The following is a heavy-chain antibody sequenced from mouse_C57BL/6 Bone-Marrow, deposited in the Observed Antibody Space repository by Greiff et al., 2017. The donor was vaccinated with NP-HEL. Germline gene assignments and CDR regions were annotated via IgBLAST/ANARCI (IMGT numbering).Heavy chain of an antibody. D-gene: IGHD2-3*01. CDR2: IRNKANNHAT. Sequence: EVKVVESGGGLVQPGGSMKLSCAASGFTFSDAWMDWIRQSPEKGLEWVAEIRNKANNHATYYAESVKGRFTISRDDSKSSVYLQMNSLRAEDTGIYYCTRADGYYGVYWGQGTTLTVSS. CDR1: GFTFSDAW. J-gene: IGHJ2*01. CDR3: TRADGYYGVY. V-gene: IGHV6-6*01.